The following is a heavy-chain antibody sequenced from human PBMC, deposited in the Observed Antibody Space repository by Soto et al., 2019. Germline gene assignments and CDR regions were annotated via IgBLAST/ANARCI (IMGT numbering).Heavy chain of an antibody. D-gene: IGHD3-3*01. CDR3: ARGGWRHIDY. CDR2: IYYSGST. V-gene: IGHV4-59*08. Sequence: QVQLQESGPGLATPSETLSLPCTVSGGSISTYYWSWIRQPPGKGLEWIGCIYYSGSTNFNPSLKSRVTISVDTSKNQLPLKLTSVTAADTAVQYCARGGWRHIDYWGQGTLVTVSS. CDR1: GGSISTYY. J-gene: IGHJ4*02.